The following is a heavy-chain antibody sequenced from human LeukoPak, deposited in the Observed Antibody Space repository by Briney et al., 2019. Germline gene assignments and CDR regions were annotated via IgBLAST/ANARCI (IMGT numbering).Heavy chain of an antibody. J-gene: IGHJ4*02. CDR2: IWYDGSNE. Sequence: PGGSLRLSCAASGFTFIRYSMNWVRQAPGKGLEWVAVIWYDGSNEYYADSVRGRFTISRDTSKNTLYLQMNSLRAEDTAVYYCARAYYYDVSVTPDYWGQGTLVTVSS. CDR1: GFTFIRYS. CDR3: ARAYYYDVSVTPDY. V-gene: IGHV3-33*08. D-gene: IGHD3-22*01.